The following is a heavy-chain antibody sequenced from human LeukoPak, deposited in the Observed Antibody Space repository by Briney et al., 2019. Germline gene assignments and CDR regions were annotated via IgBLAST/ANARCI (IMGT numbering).Heavy chain of an antibody. CDR3: ARDGLYGDPSDS. CDR2: IYTSGST. V-gene: IGHV4-4*07. Sequence: SETLSLTCTVSGASISSYYWSWIRQPAGKGLEWIGRIYTSGSTNFNPSLRSRLIMSVDTSRNQFSLKLSSVTAADTAVYYCARDGLYGDPSDSWGQGTLVTVSS. J-gene: IGHJ4*02. D-gene: IGHD4-17*01. CDR1: GASISSYY.